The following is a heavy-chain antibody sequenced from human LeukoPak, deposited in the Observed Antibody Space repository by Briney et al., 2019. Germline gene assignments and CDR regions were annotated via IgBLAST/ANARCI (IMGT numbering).Heavy chain of an antibody. Sequence: ASVKVSCKASGYTFTSYYMHWVRQAPGQGLEWMAWINPNIGVTNYAQKFQGRVTMTRDTSISTAYMELSSLRSDDTAVYYCARDGAYGDYPGYWGQGTLVTVSS. CDR2: INPNIGVT. J-gene: IGHJ4*02. D-gene: IGHD4-17*01. CDR3: ARDGAYGDYPGY. CDR1: GYTFTSYY. V-gene: IGHV1-2*02.